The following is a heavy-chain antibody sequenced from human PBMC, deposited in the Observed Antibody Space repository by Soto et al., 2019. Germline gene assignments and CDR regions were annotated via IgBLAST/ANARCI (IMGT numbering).Heavy chain of an antibody. CDR1: GYTFTSHA. V-gene: IGHV1-3*05. D-gene: IGHD6-13*01. Sequence: QVQLVQSGAEEKKPGASVKVSCKASGYTFTSHAMHWVRQAPGQRLEWMGWINAGNGNTKYSQKFQGRVTITTDTSERTAYMELSSLRSEDTAVYYCARDGIAAAGTSWFDPWGQGTLVTVSS. CDR3: ARDGIAAAGTSWFDP. J-gene: IGHJ5*02. CDR2: INAGNGNT.